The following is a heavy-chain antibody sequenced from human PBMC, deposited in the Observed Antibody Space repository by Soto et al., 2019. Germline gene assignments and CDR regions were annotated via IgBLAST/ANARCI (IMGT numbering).Heavy chain of an antibody. V-gene: IGHV3-30*18. J-gene: IGHJ4*02. CDR2: ISYDGSNK. CDR1: GFTFSSYG. D-gene: IGHD6-25*01. Sequence: QVQLVESGGGVVQPGRSLRLSCAASGFTFSSYGMHWVRQAPGKGLEWVAVISYDGSNKYYADSVKGRFTISRDNSKNTLYLQMNSLRAEDTAVYYCAKDLQPSDPLIIAAADYWGQGTLVTVSS. CDR3: AKDLQPSDPLIIAAADY.